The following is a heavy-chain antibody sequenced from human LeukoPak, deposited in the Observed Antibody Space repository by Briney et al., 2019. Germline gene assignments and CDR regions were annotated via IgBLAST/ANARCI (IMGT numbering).Heavy chain of an antibody. CDR3: ARGTKSTSCPGCLNWFDP. D-gene: IGHD2-2*01. CDR2: IIPIFGTA. Sequence: SVKVSCKASGGTFSSYAISWVRRAPGQGLEWMGGIIPIFGTANYAQKFQGRVTITADESTSTAYMELSSLRSEDTAVYYCARGTKSTSCPGCLNWFDPWGQRTLVAASS. J-gene: IGHJ5*02. CDR1: GGTFSSYA. V-gene: IGHV1-69*01.